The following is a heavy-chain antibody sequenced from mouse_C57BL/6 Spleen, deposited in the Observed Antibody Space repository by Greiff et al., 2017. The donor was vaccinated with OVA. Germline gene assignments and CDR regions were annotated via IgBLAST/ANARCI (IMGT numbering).Heavy chain of an antibody. J-gene: IGHJ2*01. V-gene: IGHV1-82*01. CDR3: ARSEDYDPFFDD. D-gene: IGHD2-4*01. CDR2: IYPGDGDT. Sequence: QVQLQQSGPELVKPGASVKISCKASGYAFSSSWMNWVKQRPGKGLEWIGRIYPGDGDTNYNGKFKGKATLTADKSSSTAYMQLSSLTSEDSAVYFCARSEDYDPFFDDWGQGTTLTVSS. CDR1: GYAFSSSW.